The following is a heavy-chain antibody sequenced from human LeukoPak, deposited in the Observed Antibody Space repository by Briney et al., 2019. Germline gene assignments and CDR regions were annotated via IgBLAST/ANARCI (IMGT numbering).Heavy chain of an antibody. Sequence: PGWSLRLSCAASGFTFSSYSMNWVRQAPGKGLEWVSSISSSSSYIYYADSVKGRFTISRDNAKNSLYLQMNSLRAEDTAVYYCARVRELRSQVSWFDPWGQGTLVTVSS. CDR2: ISSSSSYI. CDR3: ARVRELRSQVSWFDP. J-gene: IGHJ5*02. V-gene: IGHV3-21*01. CDR1: GFTFSSYS. D-gene: IGHD1-26*01.